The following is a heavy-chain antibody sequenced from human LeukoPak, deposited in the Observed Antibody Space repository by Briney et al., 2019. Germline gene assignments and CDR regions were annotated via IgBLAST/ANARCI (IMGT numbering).Heavy chain of an antibody. CDR1: GGSISSSSYY. Sequence: SETLSLTCTVSGGSISSSSYYWGWIRQPPGKGLEWIGSIYYSGSTYYNPSLKSRVTISVDTSKNQFSLKLSSVTAADTAVYYCARENSDWDNQRMDVWGQGTTVTVSS. J-gene: IGHJ6*02. D-gene: IGHD3-9*01. V-gene: IGHV4-39*02. CDR2: IYYSGST. CDR3: ARENSDWDNQRMDV.